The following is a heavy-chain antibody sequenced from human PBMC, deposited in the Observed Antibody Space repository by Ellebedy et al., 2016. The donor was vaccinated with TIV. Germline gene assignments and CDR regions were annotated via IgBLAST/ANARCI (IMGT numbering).Heavy chain of an antibody. V-gene: IGHV4-30-4*01. J-gene: IGHJ4*02. CDR3: ARVRLTYYYGSGNPGLDY. D-gene: IGHD3-10*01. CDR1: GGSISSGDYY. Sequence: SETLSLXXTVSGGSISSGDYYWSWIRQPPGKGLEWIGYIYYSGSTYYNPSLKSRVTISVDTSKNQFSLKLSSVTAADTAVYYCARVRLTYYYGSGNPGLDYWGQGTLVTVSS. CDR2: IYYSGST.